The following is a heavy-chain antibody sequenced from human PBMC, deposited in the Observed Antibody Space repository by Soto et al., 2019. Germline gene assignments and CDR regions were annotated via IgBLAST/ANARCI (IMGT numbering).Heavy chain of an antibody. D-gene: IGHD2-15*01. CDR2: ISAYNGNT. J-gene: IGHJ4*02. CDR3: AREFVVLVAATPNIGVYGGPIDY. Sequence: GLEWMGWISAYNGNTNYAQKLQGRVTMTTDTSTSTAYMELRSLRSDDTAVYYCAREFVVLVAATPNIGVYGGPIDYWLQGTLVTVFS. V-gene: IGHV1-18*01.